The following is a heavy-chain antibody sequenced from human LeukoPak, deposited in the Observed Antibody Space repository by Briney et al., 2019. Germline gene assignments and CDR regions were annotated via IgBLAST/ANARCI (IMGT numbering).Heavy chain of an antibody. CDR2: IYYSGST. Sequence: SETLSLTCTVSGGSISSYYWSWIRQPPGKGLEWIGDIYYSGSTNYNPSLKGRVTISVDTSKNQFSLKLSSVTAADTAVYYCARVLTTVTRYNWFDPWGQGTLVTVSS. J-gene: IGHJ5*02. CDR3: ARVLTTVTRYNWFDP. CDR1: GGSISSYY. V-gene: IGHV4-59*01. D-gene: IGHD4-17*01.